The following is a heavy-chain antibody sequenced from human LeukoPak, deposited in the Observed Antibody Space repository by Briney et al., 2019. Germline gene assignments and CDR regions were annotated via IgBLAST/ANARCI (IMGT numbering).Heavy chain of an antibody. J-gene: IGHJ4*02. CDR2: INPNSGGT. CDR1: GYTFTGYY. CDR3: ARGRGWYCSGGSCSLDY. V-gene: IGHV1-2*02. D-gene: IGHD2-15*01. Sequence: ASVKVSCKASGYTFTGYYMHWVRQAPGQGLEWMGWINPNSGGTNYAQKFQGRVTMTRDTSISTAYMELSRLRSDDTAVYYCARGRGWYCSGGSCSLDYWGQGTLVTVSS.